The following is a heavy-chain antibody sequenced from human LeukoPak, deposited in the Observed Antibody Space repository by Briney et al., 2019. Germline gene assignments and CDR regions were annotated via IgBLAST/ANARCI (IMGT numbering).Heavy chain of an antibody. J-gene: IGHJ5*02. CDR3: ARDYDSSGYYYPLNWFDP. Sequence: ASVKVSCKASGYTFTSYGISWVRQAPGQGLEWMGWISAYNGNTNYAQKLQGRVTMNTDTSTSTAYMEMRSLRSDDTAVYYCARDYDSSGYYYPLNWFDPWGQGTLVTVSS. CDR1: GYTFTSYG. V-gene: IGHV1-18*01. D-gene: IGHD3-22*01. CDR2: ISAYNGNT.